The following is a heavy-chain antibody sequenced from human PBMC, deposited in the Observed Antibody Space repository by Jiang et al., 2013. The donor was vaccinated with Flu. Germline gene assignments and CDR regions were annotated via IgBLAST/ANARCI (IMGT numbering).Heavy chain of an antibody. CDR2: ISSSSSYI. J-gene: IGHJ4*02. V-gene: IGHV3-21*01. Sequence: SSISSSSSYIYYADSVKGRFTISRDNAKNSLYLQMNSLRAEDTAVYYCARDASSGWYGGLKYYFDYWGQGTLVTVSS. CDR3: ARDASSGWYGGLKYYFDY. D-gene: IGHD6-19*01.